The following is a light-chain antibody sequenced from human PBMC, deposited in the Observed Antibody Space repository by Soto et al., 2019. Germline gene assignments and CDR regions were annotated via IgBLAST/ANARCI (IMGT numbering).Light chain of an antibody. J-gene: IGKJ5*01. V-gene: IGKV3-20*01. Sequence: EIVLTQSPGTLSLSPGVRATLSCRASQSVSSSYLAWYQQKPGQAPRLLIYGASTRATGIPDRFSGSGSGTDFTLTISRLEPEDFAVYYCQQYDSSLITFGQGTRLEIK. CDR3: QQYDSSLIT. CDR1: QSVSSSY. CDR2: GAS.